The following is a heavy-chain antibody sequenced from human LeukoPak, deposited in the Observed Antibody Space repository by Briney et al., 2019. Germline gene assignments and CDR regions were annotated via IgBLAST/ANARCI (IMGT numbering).Heavy chain of an antibody. CDR3: FVRSNTAMKTRYYFDY. V-gene: IGHV4-34*01. CDR2: INHSGST. J-gene: IGHJ4*02. Sequence: SETLSLTCAVYGGSFSGYYWSWIHQPPGKGLEWIGEINHSGSTNYNPSLKSRVTISVDTSKNQFSLKLSSVTAADTAVYYCFVRSNTAMKTRYYFDYWGQGTLVTVSS. CDR1: GGSFSGYY. D-gene: IGHD5-18*01.